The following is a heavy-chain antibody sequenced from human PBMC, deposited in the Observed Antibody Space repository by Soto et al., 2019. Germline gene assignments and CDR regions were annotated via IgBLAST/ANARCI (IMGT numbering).Heavy chain of an antibody. J-gene: IGHJ4*02. CDR3: ARGAYYYASSGYYYFDY. Sequence: PSETLSLTCTVSGGSISSGDYYWSWIRQPPGKGLEWIGYIYYSGSTYYNPSLKSRVTISVDTSKNQFSLKLSSVTAADTAVYYCARGAYYYASSGYYYFDYWGQGTLVTVYS. CDR2: IYYSGST. D-gene: IGHD3-22*01. CDR1: GGSISSGDYY. V-gene: IGHV4-30-4*01.